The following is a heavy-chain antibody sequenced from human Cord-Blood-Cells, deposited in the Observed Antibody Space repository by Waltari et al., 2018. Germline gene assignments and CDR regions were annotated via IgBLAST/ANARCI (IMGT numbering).Heavy chain of an antibody. J-gene: IGHJ4*02. CDR1: GYSISSGYY. D-gene: IGHD6-19*01. V-gene: IGHV4-38-2*02. CDR2: IYHSGST. Sequence: QVQLQESGPGLVKPSETLSLTCAVSGYSISSGYYWGWIRQPPGKGLEWIGSIYHSGSTYYNPSLKSRVTISVDTSKNQFSLKLSSVIAADTAVYYCARDLGWDWGQGTLVTVSS. CDR3: ARDLGWD.